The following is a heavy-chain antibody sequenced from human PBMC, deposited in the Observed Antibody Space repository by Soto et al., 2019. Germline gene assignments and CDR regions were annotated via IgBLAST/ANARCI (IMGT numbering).Heavy chain of an antibody. D-gene: IGHD4-17*01. V-gene: IGHV3-23*01. CDR2: ISGSGGST. CDR1: GFTFSSYA. CDR3: AKHTYGDFAYYYSNYYMDV. J-gene: IGHJ6*03. Sequence: GGSLRLSCAASGFTFSSYAMSWARQAPGKGLEWVSGISGSGGSTYYADSVKGHFTISRDNSNSTLYLQVNSLRAEDTAVYYCAKHTYGDFAYYYSNYYMDVWGKGTTVTVSS.